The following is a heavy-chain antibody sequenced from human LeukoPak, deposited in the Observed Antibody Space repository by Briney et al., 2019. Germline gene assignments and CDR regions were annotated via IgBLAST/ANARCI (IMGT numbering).Heavy chain of an antibody. CDR1: GGSVSSGGYY. CDR3: ARPLNTVHDTFDV. D-gene: IGHD4-11*01. V-gene: IGHV4-31*03. Sequence: PSETLSLTCTVSGGSVSSGGYYWVWIRQRPGKSLEWFGYIYYTGSTSYNPSLKSRLSIAVDTSKNQFSLKLSSVTAADTAVYYCARPLNTVHDTFDVWGQGTMVTVSS. J-gene: IGHJ3*01. CDR2: IYYTGST.